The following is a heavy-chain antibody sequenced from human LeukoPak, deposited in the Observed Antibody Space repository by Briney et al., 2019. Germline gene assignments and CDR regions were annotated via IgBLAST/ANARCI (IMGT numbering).Heavy chain of an antibody. V-gene: IGHV1-69*04. CDR1: GGTFSSYA. J-gene: IGHJ4*02. CDR3: ARDLEDYGGNSGQLSFGY. Sequence: ASVKVSCKASGGTFSSYAISWVRQAPGQGLEWMGRIIPILGIANYAQKFQGRVTITADKSTSTAYMELSSLRSEDTAVYYCARDLEDYGGNSGQLSFGYWGQGTLVTVSS. CDR2: IIPILGIA. D-gene: IGHD4-23*01.